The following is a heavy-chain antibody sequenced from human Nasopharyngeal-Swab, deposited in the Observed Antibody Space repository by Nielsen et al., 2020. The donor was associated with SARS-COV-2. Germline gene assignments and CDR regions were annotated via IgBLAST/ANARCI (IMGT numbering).Heavy chain of an antibody. CDR1: GFTFSPYT. CDR3: ARERGGGYGDY. J-gene: IGHJ4*02. V-gene: IGHV3-48*04. D-gene: IGHD5-12*01. CDR2: ITSGNSV. Sequence: GRSLRLSCATSGFTFSPYTMTWVRQAPGKGLQWISYITSGNSVQYADSVRGRFAISRDNAKNSLYLQMNSLTAEDTAVYYCARERGGGYGDYWGQGTLVTVSS.